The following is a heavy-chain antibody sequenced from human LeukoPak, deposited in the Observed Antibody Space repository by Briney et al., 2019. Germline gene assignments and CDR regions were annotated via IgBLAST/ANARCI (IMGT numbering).Heavy chain of an antibody. J-gene: IGHJ6*02. CDR2: MNPNSGNT. CDR3: ARGRMVRGVIIYRYYYYGMDV. D-gene: IGHD3-10*01. Sequence: ASVKVSCKASGYTFTSYDINWVRQATGQGLEWMGWMNPNSGNTGYAQKSQGRVTMTRNTSISTAYMELSSLRSEDTAVYYCARGRMVRGVIIYRYYYYGMDVWGQGTTVTVSS. V-gene: IGHV1-8*01. CDR1: GYTFTSYD.